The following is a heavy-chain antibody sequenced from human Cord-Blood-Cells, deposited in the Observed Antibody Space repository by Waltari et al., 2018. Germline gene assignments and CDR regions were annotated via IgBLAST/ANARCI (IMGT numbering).Heavy chain of an antibody. V-gene: IGHV3-30-3*01. CDR1: GFPFSSYA. CDR2: ISYDGSNK. J-gene: IGHJ4*02. Sequence: QVQLVESGGGVVQPGRSLRLSCAASGFPFSSYAMHWVRQAPGKGPEWVAVISYDGSNKYYADSVKGRFTISRDNSKNTLYLQMNSLRAEDTAVYYCARDDNWNDYYFDYWGQGTLVTVSS. CDR3: ARDDNWNDYYFDY. D-gene: IGHD1-1*01.